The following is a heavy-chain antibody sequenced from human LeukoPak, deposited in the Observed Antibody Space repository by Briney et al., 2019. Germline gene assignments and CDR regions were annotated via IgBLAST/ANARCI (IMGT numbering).Heavy chain of an antibody. CDR2: ISSSSSYI. Sequence: PGGSLRLSCAASGFTFSSYSMNWVRQAPGKGLEWVSSISSSSSYIYYADSVKGRFTISRDNAKNSLYLQMNSLRAEDTAVYYCARSARERYCSGGSCQTGGGFDYWGQGTLVTVSS. CDR3: ARSARERYCSGGSCQTGGGFDY. CDR1: GFTFSSYS. V-gene: IGHV3-21*01. J-gene: IGHJ4*02. D-gene: IGHD2-15*01.